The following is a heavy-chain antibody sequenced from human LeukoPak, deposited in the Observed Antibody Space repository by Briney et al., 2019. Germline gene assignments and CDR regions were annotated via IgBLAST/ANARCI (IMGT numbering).Heavy chain of an antibody. J-gene: IGHJ4*02. CDR1: GGTFSSYT. Sequence: GSSVKVSCKASGGTFSSYTISWVRQAPGQGLEWMGGFDPEDGETIYAQKFQGRVTMTEDTSTDTAYMELSSLRSEDTAVYYCAYGDYGGDYWGQGTLVTVSS. D-gene: IGHD4-17*01. CDR2: FDPEDGET. CDR3: AYGDYGGDY. V-gene: IGHV1-24*01.